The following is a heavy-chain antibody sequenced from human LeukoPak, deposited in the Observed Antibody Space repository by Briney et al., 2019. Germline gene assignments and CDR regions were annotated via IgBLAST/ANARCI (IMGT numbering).Heavy chain of an antibody. Sequence: ASVKVSCKASGYTFISYDMNWVRQAPGQGLEWMGWSNTNTGNPTYAQGFRGRFVFSLDTSVSTAYLQINSLKAEDTAVYYCARARSCSGGSCYSNAFDIRGQGTMVTVSS. J-gene: IGHJ3*02. CDR3: ARARSCSGGSCYSNAFDI. CDR2: SNTNTGNP. CDR1: GYTFISYD. D-gene: IGHD2-15*01. V-gene: IGHV7-4-1*02.